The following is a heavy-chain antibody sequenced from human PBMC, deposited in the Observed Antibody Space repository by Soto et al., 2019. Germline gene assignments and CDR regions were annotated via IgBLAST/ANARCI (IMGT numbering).Heavy chain of an antibody. CDR1: GFGFNTYW. J-gene: IGHJ4*02. V-gene: IGHV3-7*01. Sequence: VQLVDSGGGLVQPGGSLRLSCAASGFGFNTYWMTWVRQAPGKGLEWVANINQDGRDTYYLDSVKGRCTISRDNAKNSLYLQLSSLRAEDTAVYYCARTPTFGQVAFWGQGTLVTVSS. CDR3: ARTPTFGQVAF. CDR2: INQDGRDT. D-gene: IGHD3-10*01.